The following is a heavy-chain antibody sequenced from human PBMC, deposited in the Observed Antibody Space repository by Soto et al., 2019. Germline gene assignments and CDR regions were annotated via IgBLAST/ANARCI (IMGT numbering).Heavy chain of an antibody. V-gene: IGHV4-30-4*01. CDR3: ARALPLYYYDSSGYLNWFDP. CDR2: IYYSGST. Sequence: PSETLSLTCTVSGGSISSGDYYWSWIRQPPGKGLEWIGYIYYSGSTYYNPSLKSRVTISVDTSKNQFSLKLSSVTAADTAVYYCARALPLYYYDSSGYLNWFDPWGQGTLVTVSS. D-gene: IGHD3-22*01. CDR1: GGSISSGDYY. J-gene: IGHJ5*02.